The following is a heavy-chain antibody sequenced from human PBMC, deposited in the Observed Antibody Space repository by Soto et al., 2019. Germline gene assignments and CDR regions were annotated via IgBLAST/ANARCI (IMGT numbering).Heavy chain of an antibody. V-gene: IGHV3-23*01. CDR1: GFTFSSYA. J-gene: IGHJ4*02. CDR2: ISAYA. D-gene: IGHD3-10*01. Sequence: GGSLRLSCAASGFTFSSYAMSWVRQAPGKGLEWVSGISAYAYYADSVKGRFTISRDTSKNTLYLQMNSLRAEDTAVYYCAKVRFGDLLPFDYWGQGTLVTVSS. CDR3: AKVRFGDLLPFDY.